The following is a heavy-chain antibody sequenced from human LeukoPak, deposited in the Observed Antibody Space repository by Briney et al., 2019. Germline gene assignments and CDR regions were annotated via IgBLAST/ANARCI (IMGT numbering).Heavy chain of an antibody. J-gene: IGHJ4*02. Sequence: GGSLRLSCAASGFTFSSYGMHWVRQAPGKGLEWVAVISYDRSNKYYADSVKGRFTISRDNSKNTLYLQMNSLRAEDTAVYYCAKDRDSGSYRGTFDYWGQGTLVTVSS. CDR1: GFTFSSYG. CDR3: AKDRDSGSYRGTFDY. D-gene: IGHD1-26*01. CDR2: ISYDRSNK. V-gene: IGHV3-30*18.